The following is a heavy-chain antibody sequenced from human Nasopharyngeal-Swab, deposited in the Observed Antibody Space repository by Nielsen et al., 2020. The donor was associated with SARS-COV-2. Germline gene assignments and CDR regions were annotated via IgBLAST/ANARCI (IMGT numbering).Heavy chain of an antibody. D-gene: IGHD3-3*01. J-gene: IGHJ6*02. CDR1: GYTLTELS. V-gene: IGHV1-24*01. CDR2: FDPEDGET. Sequence: ASVKVSCKVSGYTLTELSMHLVRQAPGKGLEWMGGFDPEDGETIYAQKFQGRVTMTEDTSTDTAYMELSSLRSEDTAVYYCATALTIFGADHYYYYYGMDVWGQGTTVTVSS. CDR3: ATALTIFGADHYYYYYGMDV.